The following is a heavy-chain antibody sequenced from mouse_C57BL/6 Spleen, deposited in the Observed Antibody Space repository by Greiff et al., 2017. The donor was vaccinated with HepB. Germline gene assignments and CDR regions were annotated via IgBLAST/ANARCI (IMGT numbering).Heavy chain of an antibody. V-gene: IGHV1-22*01. J-gene: IGHJ4*01. CDR1: GYTFTDYN. D-gene: IGHD1-1*01. CDR2: INPNNGGT. CDR3: ARDYGSSLYYAMDY. Sequence: VQLKESGPELVKPGASVKMSCKASGYTFTDYNMHWVKQSLGKSLEWIGYINPNNGGTSYNQKFKGKATLTVNKSSSTAYMELRSLTSEDSAVYYCARDYGSSLYYAMDYWGQGTSVTVSS.